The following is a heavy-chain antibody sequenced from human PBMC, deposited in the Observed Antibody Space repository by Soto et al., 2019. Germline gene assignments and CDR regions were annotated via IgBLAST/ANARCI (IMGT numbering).Heavy chain of an antibody. J-gene: IGHJ3*02. CDR2: ISYDGGNE. CDR3: ARRIPVSGPYGAFDI. CDR1: GFTFSNFA. D-gene: IGHD6-13*01. Sequence: QVQLVESGGGVVQPGRSLRLSCAASGFTFSNFAMYWVRQAPAKGLEWMAVISYDGGNENYADSVKGRFTISRDNSENTLYLQMNSLRPEDTAVYYCARRIPVSGPYGAFDIWGPGTMVIDSS. V-gene: IGHV3-30*03.